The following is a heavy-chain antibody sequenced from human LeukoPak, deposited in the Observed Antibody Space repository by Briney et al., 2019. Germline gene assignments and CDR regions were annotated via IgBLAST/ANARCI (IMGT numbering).Heavy chain of an antibody. V-gene: IGHV3-48*02. CDR1: GVTFSSYS. Sequence: GGSLRLSCEATGVTFSSYSMNWIRQAPGRGLECVSHISASGSDTYYTDFVKGRFTISRDNAKNSLYLQMNSLRDDDTAVYHCVRDSGFPGPWGQGTLVTVSS. J-gene: IGHJ4*02. D-gene: IGHD3-3*01. CDR3: VRDSGFPGP. CDR2: ISASGSDT.